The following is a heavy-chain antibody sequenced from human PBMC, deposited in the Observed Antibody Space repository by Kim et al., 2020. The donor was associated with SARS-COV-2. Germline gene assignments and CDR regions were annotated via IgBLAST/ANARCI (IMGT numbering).Heavy chain of an antibody. CDR1: GYTFTGYY. D-gene: IGHD3-10*01. J-gene: IGHJ4*02. CDR3: ARAHGPTLSNYYGSGSYLGY. Sequence: ASVKVSCKASGYTFTGYYMHWVRQAPGQGLEWMGWINPNSGGTNYAQKFQGRVTMTRDTSISTAYMELSRLRSDDTAVYYCARAHGPTLSNYYGSGSYLGYWGQGTLVTVSS. V-gene: IGHV1-2*02. CDR2: INPNSGGT.